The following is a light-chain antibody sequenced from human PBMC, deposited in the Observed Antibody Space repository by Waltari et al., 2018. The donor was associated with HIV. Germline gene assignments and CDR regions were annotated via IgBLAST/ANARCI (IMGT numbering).Light chain of an antibody. CDR3: LLYYGGAWV. V-gene: IGLV7-43*01. CDR2: GKT. CDR1: TGAATSGYS. J-gene: IGLJ3*02. Sequence: QTVVTQEPSLTVSPGGTVTLTCASSTGAATSGYSPNWFQQKPGQAPRALIYGKTKKHSWTPARCSGSVLGGKAALTLSGVQPEDEAEYYCLLYYGGAWVFGGGTKLTVL.